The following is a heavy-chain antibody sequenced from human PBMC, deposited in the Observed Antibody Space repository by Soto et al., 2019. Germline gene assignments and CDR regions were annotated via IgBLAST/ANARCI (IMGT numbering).Heavy chain of an antibody. V-gene: IGHV3-11*01. D-gene: IGHD3-10*01. CDR3: ARLRFHYASE. J-gene: IGHJ4*02. Sequence: QVQLVESGGALVQPGGSLRLSCAASGFSFSDYFMSWIRQAPGKGLEWVSYISSAGAATFSADSVKGRFITSRDNAKDSLYLEMDNLRVEDAAVYFCARLRFHYASEWCRGSLVTVSS. CDR1: GFSFSDYF. CDR2: ISSAGAAT.